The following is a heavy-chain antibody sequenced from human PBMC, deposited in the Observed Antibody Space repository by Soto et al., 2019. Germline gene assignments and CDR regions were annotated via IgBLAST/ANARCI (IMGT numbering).Heavy chain of an antibody. CDR2: ISHSGNS. Sequence: QVQLQESGPGLVKPSGTLSLTCAVSGGSISSSNWWTWVRQPPGKGPEWIGEISHSGNSNYNPSLKGRVTISVDKSKNQFSLKLSSVTAADTAVYYCARPAGTTVVTPGTFDFWGQGTMVTVSS. CDR1: GGSISSSNW. CDR3: ARPAGTTVVTPGTFDF. J-gene: IGHJ3*01. V-gene: IGHV4-4*02. D-gene: IGHD4-4*01.